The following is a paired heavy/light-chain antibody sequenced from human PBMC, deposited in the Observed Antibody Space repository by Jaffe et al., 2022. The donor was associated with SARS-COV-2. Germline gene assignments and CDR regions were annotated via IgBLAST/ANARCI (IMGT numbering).Light chain of an antibody. CDR1: ESVLYRSKNKNC. Sequence: DIVLTQSPDSLAVSLGERATINCRSSESVLYRSKNKNCLAWYQQKPGQPPKLLIYWASTRESGVPDRFSGSGSGTDFTLTIGSLQAEDVAVYYCQQYFSTPLTFGGGTKVEIK. CDR2: WAS. V-gene: IGKV4-1*01. CDR3: QQYFSTPLT. J-gene: IGKJ4*01.
Heavy chain of an antibody. D-gene: IGHD3-3*01. CDR3: VREVPGDFWSVPYWFDP. CDR1: GASISGYY. J-gene: IGHJ5*02. CDR2: IYDTGST. V-gene: IGHV4-59*01. Sequence: QVQLQESGPGLVKPSETLSLTCTVSGASISGYYWNWIRQPPGKGLEWIGYIYDTGSTNYNPSLKSRVTISIDTSKNQFSLKLTSVTAADTAVYYCVREVPGDFWSVPYWFDPWGQGTLVTVSS.